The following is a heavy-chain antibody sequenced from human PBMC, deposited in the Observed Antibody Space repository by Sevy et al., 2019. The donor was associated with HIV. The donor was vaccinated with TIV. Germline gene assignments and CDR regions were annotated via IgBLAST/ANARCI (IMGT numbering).Heavy chain of an antibody. Sequence: GGSLRLSCAASGFTFSKYSMSWVRQPPGKGLEWVSTLSFGCGETNHADSVKGRFTISRDNSKNSLYLQMNNLRAEDTAVYYCAREGCTKPHDYWCQGTLVTVSS. CDR1: GFTFSKYS. CDR2: LSFGCGET. V-gene: IGHV3-23*01. D-gene: IGHD2-8*01. CDR3: AREGCTKPHDY. J-gene: IGHJ4*02.